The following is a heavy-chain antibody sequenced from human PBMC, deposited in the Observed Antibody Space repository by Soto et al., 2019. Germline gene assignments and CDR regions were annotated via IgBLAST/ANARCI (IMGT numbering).Heavy chain of an antibody. J-gene: IGHJ2*01. CDR3: ASLSCGGSCYYLGDIADWYSDL. CDR1: GGSISSSNW. Sequence: QVQLQESGPGLVKPSGTLSLTCAVSGGSISSSNWWSWVRQPPGKGLEWIGEIYHSGSTNFNPSLKSRVPMSVDQSLNQFFVQLSSVTAADRPVYYCASLSCGGSCYYLGDIADWYSDLWGRDTLVSASS. V-gene: IGHV4-4*02. D-gene: IGHD2-21*02. CDR2: IYHSGST.